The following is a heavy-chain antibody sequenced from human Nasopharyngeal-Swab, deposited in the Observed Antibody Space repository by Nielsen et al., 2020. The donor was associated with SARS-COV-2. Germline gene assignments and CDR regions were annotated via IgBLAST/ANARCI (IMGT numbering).Heavy chain of an antibody. Sequence: ASVKVSCKASGYTFTDYYMHWVRQAPGQGLEWMGRINPNSGGTNYAQTFQGRVTMTRDTSISTAYMELSRLRSDDTAVYFCARTREALNSGHDPQGFWGLGTLVTVSS. V-gene: IGHV1-2*06. CDR3: ARTREALNSGHDPQGF. CDR1: GYTFTDYY. D-gene: IGHD5-12*01. CDR2: INPNSGGT. J-gene: IGHJ4*02.